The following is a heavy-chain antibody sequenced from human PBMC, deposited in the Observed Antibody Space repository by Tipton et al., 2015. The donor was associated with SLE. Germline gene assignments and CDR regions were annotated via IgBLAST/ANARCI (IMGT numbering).Heavy chain of an antibody. D-gene: IGHD5-18*01. CDR2: IYYSGST. J-gene: IGHJ4*02. CDR1: GGSISSYY. V-gene: IGHV4-59*01. Sequence: TLSLTCTVSGGSISSYYWSWIRQPPGKGLEWIGYIYYSGSTNYNPSLKSRVTISVDTSKNQFSLKLSSVTAADTAVYYCAREGYSYGPFDYWGQGTLVTASS. CDR3: AREGYSYGPFDY.